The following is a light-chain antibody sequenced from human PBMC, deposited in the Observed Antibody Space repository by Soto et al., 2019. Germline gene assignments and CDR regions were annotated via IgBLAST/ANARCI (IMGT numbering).Light chain of an antibody. V-gene: IGLV2-14*01. CDR1: SSDVGGYNY. CDR2: EVS. Sequence: QSVLTQPASVSGSPGQSITISCTGTSSDVGGYNYVSWYQQHPGKAPKLRIYEVSNRPSGVSNRFSGSKSGNTASLTISGLQAVDEADYYCTSYTSISLYVFGTGTKVTV. CDR3: TSYTSISLYV. J-gene: IGLJ1*01.